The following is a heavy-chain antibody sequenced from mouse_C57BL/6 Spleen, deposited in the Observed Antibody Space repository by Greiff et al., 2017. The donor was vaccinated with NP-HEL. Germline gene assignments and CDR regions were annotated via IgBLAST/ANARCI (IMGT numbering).Heavy chain of an antibody. J-gene: IGHJ2*01. CDR1: GYTFTDYY. CDR3: ARTYYSNYVDY. Sequence: VQLQQSGPVLVKPGASVKMSCKASGYTFTDYYMNWVKQSHGKSLEWIGGITPYNGGTSYNKKFKGKATLTVDKSSSTAYMELNSLTSEDSAIYYCARTYYSNYVDYWGQGTTLTVSS. CDR2: ITPYNGGT. V-gene: IGHV1-19*01. D-gene: IGHD2-5*01.